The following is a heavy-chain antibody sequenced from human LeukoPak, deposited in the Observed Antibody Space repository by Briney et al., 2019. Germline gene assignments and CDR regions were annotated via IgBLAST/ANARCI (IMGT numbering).Heavy chain of an antibody. Sequence: GGSLRLSCAASGFTFSPYWMHWVRQAPGKGLVWVSHINGDGTTTTYADSVKGRFTISRDNAQITLYLQMNSLRAEDTAVYYCARGTALQDYWGQGTLVTVSS. CDR2: INGDGTTT. CDR3: ARGTALQDY. J-gene: IGHJ4*02. V-gene: IGHV3-74*01. CDR1: GFTFSPYW. D-gene: IGHD2/OR15-2a*01.